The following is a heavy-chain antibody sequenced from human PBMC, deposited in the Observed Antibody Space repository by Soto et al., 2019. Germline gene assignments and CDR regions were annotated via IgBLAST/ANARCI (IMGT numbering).Heavy chain of an antibody. Sequence: ASVKVSCKASGGTFSSYAISWVRQAPGQGLEWMGRIIPMLGIANYAQKFQGRVTITADKSTSTAYMELSSLRSEDTAFYYCANRGYSYGFVIYWGQGTLVTVSS. D-gene: IGHD5-18*01. V-gene: IGHV1-69*04. CDR3: ANRGYSYGFVIY. CDR1: GGTFSSYA. CDR2: IIPMLGIA. J-gene: IGHJ4*02.